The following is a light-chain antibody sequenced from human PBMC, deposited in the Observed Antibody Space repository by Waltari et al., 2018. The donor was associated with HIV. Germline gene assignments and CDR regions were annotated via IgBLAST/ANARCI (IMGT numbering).Light chain of an antibody. CDR2: RNN. Sequence: QSVLTQPPSASGTPGHSVTISCSGSSSNIGSNFVYWYQQLPGAAPKLLIYRNNQRPSGVPVRFSGSKSGTSASLAISGLRSEDEADYYCAAWDDSLREVFGGGTKLTVL. J-gene: IGLJ3*02. CDR1: SSNIGSNF. V-gene: IGLV1-47*01. CDR3: AAWDDSLREV.